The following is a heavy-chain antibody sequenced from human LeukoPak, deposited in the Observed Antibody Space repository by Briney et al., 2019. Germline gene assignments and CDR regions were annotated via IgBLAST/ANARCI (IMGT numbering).Heavy chain of an antibody. CDR1: GYGFTSYD. CDR2: MNPNRGQT. J-gene: IGHJ5*02. V-gene: IGHV1-8*02. Sequence: ASVKVSCKASGYGFTSYDINWVRQAPGQGLEWMGWMNPNRGQTGYAQKFQGRVTMTRDTSTNTAYLELSSLRSEDTAVYYCARGXXXXXXDXWGQXXLXTVSS. CDR3: ARGXXXXXXDX.